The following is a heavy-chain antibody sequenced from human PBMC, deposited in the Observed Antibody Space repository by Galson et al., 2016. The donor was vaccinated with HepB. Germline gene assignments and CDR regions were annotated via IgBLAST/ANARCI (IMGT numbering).Heavy chain of an antibody. V-gene: IGHV3-23*01. CDR1: GFTFSSYA. CDR2: ISGSGGST. J-gene: IGHJ4*02. CDR3: ANFETSILGATSDY. Sequence: LRLSCAASGFTFSSYAMSWVRQAPGKGLEWVSAISGSGGSTYYADSVKGRFTISRDNSKNTLYLQMNSLRAEDTAVYYCANFETSILGATSDYWGQGTLVTVSS. D-gene: IGHD1-26*01.